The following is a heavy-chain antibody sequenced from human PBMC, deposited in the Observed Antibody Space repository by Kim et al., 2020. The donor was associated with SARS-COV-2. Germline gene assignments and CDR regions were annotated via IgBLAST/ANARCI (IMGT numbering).Heavy chain of an antibody. V-gene: IGHV4-34*01. D-gene: IGHD3-10*01. CDR1: GGSFSGYY. CDR2: INHSGST. J-gene: IGHJ5*02. CDR3: ARGGVRGWFDP. Sequence: SETLSLTCAVYGGSFSGYYWSWIRQPPGKGLEWIGEINHSGSTNYNPSLKSRVTISVDTSKNQFSLKLSSVTAADTAVYYCARGGVRGWFDPWGQGTLVTVSS.